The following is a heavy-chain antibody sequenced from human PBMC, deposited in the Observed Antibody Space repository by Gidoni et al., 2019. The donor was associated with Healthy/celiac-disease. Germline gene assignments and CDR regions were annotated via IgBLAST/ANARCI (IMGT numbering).Heavy chain of an antibody. V-gene: IGHV3-72*01. J-gene: IGHJ3*02. Sequence: EVQLVESGGGLVQPGGSLRLSCAASGFTFSDHYMDWVRQAPGKGLEWVGRTRNKANSYTTEYAASVKGRFTISRDDSKNSLYLQMNSLKTEDTAVYYCARGPSLSSVIAFDIWGQGTMVTVSS. CDR1: GFTFSDHY. D-gene: IGHD2-2*01. CDR3: ARGPSLSSVIAFDI. CDR2: TRNKANSYTT.